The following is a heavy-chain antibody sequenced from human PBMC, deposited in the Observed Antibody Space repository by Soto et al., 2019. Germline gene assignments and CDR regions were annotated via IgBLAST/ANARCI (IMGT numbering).Heavy chain of an antibody. J-gene: IGHJ4*02. CDR2: VSASGTT. V-gene: IGHV4-59*02. Sequence: SETLSLTCTVSGGSVRDSYWTWIRQPPGKGLEWIGYVSASGTTKYSSSLKSRVTISVDTSKNQFSLKLSSVTAADTAVYYCARGVDYWGQGTLVTISS. CDR1: GGSVRDSY. CDR3: ARGVDY.